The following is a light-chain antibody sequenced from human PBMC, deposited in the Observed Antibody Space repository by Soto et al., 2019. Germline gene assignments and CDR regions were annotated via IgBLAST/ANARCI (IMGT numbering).Light chain of an antibody. CDR1: SSDVGGFQY. Sequence: QSALTQPASVSGSPGQSITISCTGSSSDVGGFQYVSWYQQHPGKAPKLLIYDVSSRPSGVSNRFSGSKSDNTASLTISGLKAEDEADYYCSSYTSSTTPVFGGGPKLTVL. CDR3: SSYTSSTTPV. V-gene: IGLV2-14*01. J-gene: IGLJ2*01. CDR2: DVS.